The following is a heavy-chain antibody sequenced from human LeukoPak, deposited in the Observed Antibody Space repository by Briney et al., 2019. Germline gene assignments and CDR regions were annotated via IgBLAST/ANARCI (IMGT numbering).Heavy chain of an antibody. CDR2: FDPEDGET. D-gene: IGHD6-13*01. CDR3: ATSRQQLVTFDY. V-gene: IGHV1-24*01. CDR1: GYTLTELS. Sequence: ASVKVSCKVSGYTLTELSMHWVRQAPGKGLEWMGGFDPEDGETIYAQKFQGRVTMTEDTSTDPAYMELSSLRSEDPAVYYCATSRQQLVTFDYWGQGTLVTVSS. J-gene: IGHJ4*02.